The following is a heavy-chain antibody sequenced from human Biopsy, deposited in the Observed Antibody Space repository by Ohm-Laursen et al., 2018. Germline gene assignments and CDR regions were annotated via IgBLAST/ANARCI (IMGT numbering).Heavy chain of an antibody. CDR2: IRPLNGDT. J-gene: IGHJ1*01. CDR3: ARGSNEYGGLYFPH. D-gene: IGHD4-23*01. Sequence: EASVKVSCKTSGYNFISYSINWVRQAPGQGLEWMGWIRPLNGDTKYGQKFQDRVTMTTDTSTSTVYMELTSLRSDDTAVYYCARGSNEYGGLYFPHWGQGTLVTVSS. CDR1: GYNFISYS. V-gene: IGHV1-18*01.